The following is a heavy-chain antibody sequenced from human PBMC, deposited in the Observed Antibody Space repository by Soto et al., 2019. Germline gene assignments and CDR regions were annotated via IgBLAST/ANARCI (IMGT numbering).Heavy chain of an antibody. D-gene: IGHD1-26*01. J-gene: IGHJ6*02. CDR3: ASRSGSYFPYYYYYGMDV. Sequence: PGESLKISCKGSGYSFTSYWISWVRQMPGKGLEWMGRIDPSDSYTNYSPSFQGHVTISADKSISTAYLQWSSLKASDTAMYYCASRSGSYFPYYYYYGMDVWGLGTTVTVSS. V-gene: IGHV5-10-1*01. CDR2: IDPSDSYT. CDR1: GYSFTSYW.